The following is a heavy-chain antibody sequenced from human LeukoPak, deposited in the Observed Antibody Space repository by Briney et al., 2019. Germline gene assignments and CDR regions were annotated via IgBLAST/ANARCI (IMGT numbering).Heavy chain of an antibody. CDR3: ARANRGSQLKYLDY. CDR2: IWYDGSNK. Sequence: GGSLRLSCAASGFTFSSYGMHWVRQAPGKGLEWVAVIWYDGSNKYYADSVKGRFTISRDNSKNTLYLQMNSLRAEDTAVYYCARANRGSQLKYLDYWGQGTLVTVSS. J-gene: IGHJ4*02. D-gene: IGHD5-12*01. V-gene: IGHV3-33*01. CDR1: GFTFSSYG.